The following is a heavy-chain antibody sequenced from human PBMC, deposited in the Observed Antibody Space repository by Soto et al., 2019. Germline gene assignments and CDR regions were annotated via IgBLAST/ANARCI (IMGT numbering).Heavy chain of an antibody. CDR1: GGSFSGYY. D-gene: IGHD2-15*01. CDR3: ARDDVVVVAATRYYYYGMDV. CDR2: INHSGST. J-gene: IGHJ6*02. Sequence: KPSETLSLTCAVYGGSFSGYYWSWIRQPPGKGLEWIGEINHSGSTNYNPSLKSRVTISVDTSKNQFSLKLSSVTAADTAVYYCARDDVVVVAATRYYYYGMDVWGQGATVTVSS. V-gene: IGHV4-34*01.